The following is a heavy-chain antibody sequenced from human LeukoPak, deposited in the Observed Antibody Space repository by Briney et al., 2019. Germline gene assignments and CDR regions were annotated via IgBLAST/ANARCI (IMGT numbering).Heavy chain of an antibody. D-gene: IGHD6-13*01. V-gene: IGHV1-69*13. CDR1: GGTFSSYA. Sequence: SVKVSCKASGGTFSSYAISWVRQAPGQGLEWMGGIIPIFGTANYAQKFQGRVTITADESTSTAYMELSSLRSEDTAVYYCARAAWERSSWYYFDYWGQGTLVTVSS. CDR3: ARAAWERSSWYYFDY. J-gene: IGHJ4*02. CDR2: IIPIFGTA.